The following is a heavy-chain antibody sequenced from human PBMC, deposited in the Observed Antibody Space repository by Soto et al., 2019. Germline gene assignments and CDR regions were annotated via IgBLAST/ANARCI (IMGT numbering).Heavy chain of an antibody. Sequence: QVQLVESGGGVVQPGRSLRLSCAASGFTFSSYGMHWVRQAPGKGLEWVAVIWYDGSNKYYADSVKGRFTISRDNSKNTLYLQMNSLRAEDTAVYYCARAPHIYHCIAAAGTVLLRICGGMDVWGQGTTVTVSS. D-gene: IGHD6-13*01. CDR1: GFTFSSYG. J-gene: IGHJ6*02. CDR2: IWYDGSNK. CDR3: ARAPHIYHCIAAAGTVLLRICGGMDV. V-gene: IGHV3-33*01.